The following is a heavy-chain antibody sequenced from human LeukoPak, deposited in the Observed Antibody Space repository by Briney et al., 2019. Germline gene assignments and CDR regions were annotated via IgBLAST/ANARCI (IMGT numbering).Heavy chain of an antibody. D-gene: IGHD3-3*01. CDR2: INPNSGGT. CDR3: ARVHYTPYYYGMDV. V-gene: IGHV1-2*02. Sequence: ASVKVSCKASGYTFTGYYMHWVRQAPGQGLEWMGWINPNSGGTNYAQKFQGRVTMTRDTSISTAYMELSGLRSDDTAVYYCARVHYTPYYYGMDVWGQGTTVTVSS. J-gene: IGHJ6*02. CDR1: GYTFTGYY.